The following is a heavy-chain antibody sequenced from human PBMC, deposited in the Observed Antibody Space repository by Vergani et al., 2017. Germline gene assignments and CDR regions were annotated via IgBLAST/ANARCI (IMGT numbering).Heavy chain of an antibody. J-gene: IGHJ4*02. V-gene: IGHV3-23*01. D-gene: IGHD6-13*01. CDR2: ISGRGGST. CDR3: AKDQRYSSSCLLDY. Sequence: VQLLESGGGLVQPGGSLRLSCAASGFTFSSYAMSCVRQAPGKGLEWVSAISGRGGSTYYADSVKGRFTISRDNSKNTLYLQMNSLRAEDTAVYYCAKDQRYSSSCLLDYWGQGTLVTVSS. CDR1: GFTFSSYA.